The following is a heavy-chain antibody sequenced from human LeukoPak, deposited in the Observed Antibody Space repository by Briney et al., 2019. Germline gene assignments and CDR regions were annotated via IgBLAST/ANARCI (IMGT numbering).Heavy chain of an antibody. CDR1: GYTFTSHG. D-gene: IGHD3-9*01. CDR2: ISAYNGNR. CDR3: ARERTILTGYYRLREDYFDY. Sequence: ASVKVSCKASGYTFTSHGITWVRQAPGQGLEWMGWISAYNGNRNYAQKFQGRVTMTTDTSTSTAYMELRSLRSDDTAVYYCARERTILTGYYRLREDYFDYWGQGTLVTVSS. V-gene: IGHV1-18*01. J-gene: IGHJ4*02.